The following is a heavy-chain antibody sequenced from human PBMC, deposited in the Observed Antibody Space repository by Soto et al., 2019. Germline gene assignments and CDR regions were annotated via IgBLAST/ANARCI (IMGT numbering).Heavy chain of an antibody. V-gene: IGHV4-34*01. D-gene: IGHD6-19*01. J-gene: IGHJ4*02. CDR3: ARGLITGSHYSGGWYYFDS. CDR1: GESFSGHI. Sequence: SETLSLTCAVYGESFSGHIWTWIRQTPGKGLQWIGQINHSGSASYNPSLKSRVTISVHTSNSQFSLELSSVTAADTAVHYCARGLITGSHYSGGWYYFDSWGQGTQVT. CDR2: INHSGSA.